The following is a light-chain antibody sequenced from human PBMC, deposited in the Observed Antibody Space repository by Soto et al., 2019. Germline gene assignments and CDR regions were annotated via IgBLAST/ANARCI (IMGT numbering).Light chain of an antibody. Sequence: DIQMNQSPSSLSASVGDRVTITCQASKDIRKHLNWYQQKPGKATKLLIYDASNLETGVPSRFSGSGSGTGFTFHISSLQPEDFATYYCQQYDNLPRTFGQGTKLAIK. V-gene: IGKV1-33*01. J-gene: IGKJ2*01. CDR1: KDIRKH. CDR2: DAS. CDR3: QQYDNLPRT.